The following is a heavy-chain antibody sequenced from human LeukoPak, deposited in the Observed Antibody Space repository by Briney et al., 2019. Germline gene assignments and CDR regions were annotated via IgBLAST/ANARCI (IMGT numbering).Heavy chain of an antibody. V-gene: IGHV4-39*01. CDR2: IYYSGST. D-gene: IGHD3-22*01. Sequence: KPSETLSLTCTVSGGSISSSNYYWGWIRQPPGKGLEWIGSIYYSGSTYYTPSLKSRVTISVDTSKNQFSLKLSSVTAADTAVYYCARLIRDGYYFIDQWGQGTLVTVSS. CDR1: GGSISSSNYY. J-gene: IGHJ4*02. CDR3: ARLIRDGYYFIDQ.